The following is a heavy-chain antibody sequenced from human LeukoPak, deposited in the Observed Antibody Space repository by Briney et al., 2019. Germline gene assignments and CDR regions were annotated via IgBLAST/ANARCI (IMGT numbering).Heavy chain of an antibody. CDR3: ARPSRPYRSSEYFQH. Sequence: PGGSLRLSCAASGFTFSNYYMNWVRQAPGKGLEWVSSISGSSSYIYYADSVKGRFTISRDNAKNSLYLQMNSLRAEDTAVYYCARPSRPYRSSEYFQHWGQGTLVIVSS. D-gene: IGHD6-13*01. CDR2: ISGSSSYI. V-gene: IGHV3-21*01. CDR1: GFTFSNYY. J-gene: IGHJ1*01.